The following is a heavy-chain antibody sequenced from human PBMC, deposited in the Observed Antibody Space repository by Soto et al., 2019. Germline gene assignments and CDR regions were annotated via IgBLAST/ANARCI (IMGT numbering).Heavy chain of an antibody. Sequence: SLRLSCAASGFTVISNYMSWVRQAPGKGLEWVSVIYSGGSTYYADSVKGRFTISRNNSKNPLYLQMNSRRAEDTAVYYCARGVTDPPFDYWGQGALVTVSS. D-gene: IGHD2-21*02. J-gene: IGHJ4*02. CDR3: ARGVTDPPFDY. V-gene: IGHV3-53*01. CDR1: GFTVISNY. CDR2: IYSGGST.